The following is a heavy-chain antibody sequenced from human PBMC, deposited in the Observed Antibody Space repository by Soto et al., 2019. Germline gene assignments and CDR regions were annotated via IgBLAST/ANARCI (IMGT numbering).Heavy chain of an antibody. V-gene: IGHV4-30-4*01. D-gene: IGHD4-17*01. CDR3: AREVIPLTTDWYFDL. CDR1: GGSISGGVGGLYY. J-gene: IGHJ2*01. Sequence: QLQLRESGPGLVKPSETLSLTCTVSGGSISGGVGGLYYWSWIRQPPGKGLECIGYIYDSGSTYYNPSLKSRVTISVDTSKNLFSLRLNSVTAAETAVYYCAREVIPLTTDWYFDLWGRGTLVTVSS. CDR2: IYDSGST.